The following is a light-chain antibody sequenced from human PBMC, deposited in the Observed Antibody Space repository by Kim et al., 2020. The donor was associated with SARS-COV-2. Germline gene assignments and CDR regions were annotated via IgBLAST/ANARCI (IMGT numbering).Light chain of an antibody. J-gene: IGLJ1*01. CDR3: SSYTSSSTACV. Sequence: QSITISCTGTSRDIGGFNYAYWYQQPPGKAPKLMIYDVSKRPSGVSNRFSGSKSGNTASLTISGLQAEDEADYYCSSYTSSSTACVFGPGTKVTVL. CDR1: SRDIGGFNY. CDR2: DVS. V-gene: IGLV2-14*03.